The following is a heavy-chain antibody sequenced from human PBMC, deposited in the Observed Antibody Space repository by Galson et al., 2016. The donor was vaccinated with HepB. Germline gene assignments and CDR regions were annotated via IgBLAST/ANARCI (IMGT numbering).Heavy chain of an antibody. CDR3: TTKGGISWPPY. Sequence: SLRLSCAASGFPFTKAWMNWVRQAPGKGLEWVGQIKSRTDGGTTEYGAPVSGRFTISRDDSENTVCLQMNNLKTADTAVYYCTTKGGISWPPYWGQGTLVIVSS. D-gene: IGHD6-13*01. CDR1: GFPFTKAW. CDR2: IKSRTDGGTT. V-gene: IGHV3-15*07. J-gene: IGHJ4*02.